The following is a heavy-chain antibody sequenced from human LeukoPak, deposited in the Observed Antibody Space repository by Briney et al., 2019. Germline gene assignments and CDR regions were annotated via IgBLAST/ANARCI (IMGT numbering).Heavy chain of an antibody. CDR1: GYTFTSYG. CDR3: ARGGPPEVDYDSSGYNDAFDI. Sequence: ASVKVSCKASGYTFTSYGISWVRQAPGQGLEWMGWISAYNGNTNYAQKFQGRVTMTRNTSISTAYMELSSLRSEDTAVYYCARGGPPEVDYDSSGYNDAFDIWGQGTIVTVSS. CDR2: ISAYNGNT. D-gene: IGHD3-22*01. J-gene: IGHJ3*02. V-gene: IGHV1-18*01.